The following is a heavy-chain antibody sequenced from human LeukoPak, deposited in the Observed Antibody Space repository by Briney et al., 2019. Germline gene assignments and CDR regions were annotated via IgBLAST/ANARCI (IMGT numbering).Heavy chain of an antibody. D-gene: IGHD2-21*02. CDR1: GFTFSSYW. CDR3: ARASTADAFDI. CDR2: INSGGTTT. J-gene: IGHJ3*02. V-gene: IGHV3-74*01. Sequence: QPGGSLRLSCAASGFTFSSYWMHWVRQVPGKGLVWVSRINSGGTTTNYADSVKGRFTISRDNAKNSLYLQMNSLRDEDTAVYYCARASTADAFDIWGQGTMVTVSS.